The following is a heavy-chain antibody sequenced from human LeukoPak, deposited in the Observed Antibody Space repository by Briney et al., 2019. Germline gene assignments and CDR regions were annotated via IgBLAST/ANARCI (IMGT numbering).Heavy chain of an antibody. D-gene: IGHD2-21*02. V-gene: IGHV1-2*02. CDR1: GYTFTAYY. J-gene: IGHJ1*01. CDR2: INPNSGGT. CDR3: ARGVCGGDCYWGYLQH. Sequence: ASVKVSCKASGYTFTAYYMHWVRQAPRQGLEWMGWINPNSGGTNYAQKFQGRVTMTRDTSISTAYMELSRLRSDDTAVYYCARGVCGGDCYWGYLQHWGQGTLVTVSS.